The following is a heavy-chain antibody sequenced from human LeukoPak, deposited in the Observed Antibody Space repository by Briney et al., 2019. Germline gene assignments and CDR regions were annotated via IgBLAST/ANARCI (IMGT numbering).Heavy chain of an antibody. CDR3: ARRYTSGETFEY. CDR2: IYPGDSDT. D-gene: IGHD6-19*01. CDR1: GYTFTSYW. V-gene: IGHV5-51*01. J-gene: IGHJ4*02. Sequence: GESLKISCKGSGYTFTSYWIGWVRQMPGKGLEWMGIIYPGDSDTRYNPSFQGQVTISADKSTSTAYLQWSSVKASDTAMYYCARRYTSGETFEYWGQGTLVTVSS.